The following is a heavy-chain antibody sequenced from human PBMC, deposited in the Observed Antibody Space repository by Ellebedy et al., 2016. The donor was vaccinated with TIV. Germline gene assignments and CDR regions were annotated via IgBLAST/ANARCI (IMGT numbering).Heavy chain of an antibody. CDR2: IFHSGTS. J-gene: IGHJ3*02. Sequence: MPGGSLRLSCAASGLTFSTYAMTWVRQPPGKGLEWIGEIFHSGTSNYNPSLKRRVTISVDKSKNQFSLNLSSVTAADTAVYYCARLGPGSTTMTTGAAFDIWGQGTMVTVSS. D-gene: IGHD4-17*01. V-gene: IGHV4-4*02. CDR1: GLTFSTYAM. CDR3: ARLGPGSTTMTTGAAFDI.